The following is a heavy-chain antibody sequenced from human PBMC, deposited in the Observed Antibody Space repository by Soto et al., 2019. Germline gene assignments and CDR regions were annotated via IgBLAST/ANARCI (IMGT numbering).Heavy chain of an antibody. CDR2: VYDTWST. D-gene: IGHD3-10*01. J-gene: IGHJ6*01. Sequence: QVQVQQSGPGLAKPSETLSLTCTVSSGPSKSHNWGWIRQPPGRGLEWIGYVYDTWSTSYNLSLKIRVPVSADASTHPISLTLRFLTAADTAVYYCVRQGIGFLHGLVDVWGQGTTVIVSS. CDR3: VRQGIGFLHGLVDV. CDR1: SGPSKSHN. V-gene: IGHV4-59*08.